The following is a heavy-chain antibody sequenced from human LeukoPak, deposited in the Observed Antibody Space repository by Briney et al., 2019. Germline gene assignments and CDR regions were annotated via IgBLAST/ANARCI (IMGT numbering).Heavy chain of an antibody. D-gene: IGHD2-15*01. Sequence: PSETLSLTCTVSGGSISSGSYYWSWIRQPAGKGLEWIGRIYTSGSTNYNPSLKSRVTISVDTSKNQFSLKLSSVTAADTAVYYCARGGDCSGGSCYYMDVWGKGTTVTVSS. CDR2: IYTSGST. CDR3: ARGGDCSGGSCYYMDV. J-gene: IGHJ6*03. CDR1: GGSISSGSYY. V-gene: IGHV4-61*02.